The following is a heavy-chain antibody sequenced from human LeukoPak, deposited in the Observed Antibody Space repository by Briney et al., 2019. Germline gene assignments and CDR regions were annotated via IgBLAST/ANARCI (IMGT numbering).Heavy chain of an antibody. CDR1: GYSISSGYY. CDR2: IYHSGTI. Sequence: SETLSLTCTVSGYSISSGYYWGSIRQPPGKGLEWLASIYHSGTIYYSPSLKSRATISVDTSKNQFSLKLTSVTAADTAVYYCARGLGRQQLVSPFDYWGQGTLVTVSS. CDR3: ARGLGRQQLVSPFDY. V-gene: IGHV4-38-2*02. D-gene: IGHD6-13*01. J-gene: IGHJ4*02.